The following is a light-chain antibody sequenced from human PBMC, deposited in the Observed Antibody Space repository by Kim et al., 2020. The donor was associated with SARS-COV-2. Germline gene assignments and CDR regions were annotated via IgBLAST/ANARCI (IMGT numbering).Light chain of an antibody. Sequence: FGPTVRITGHKDSLRCFEASWYQQKPGQPPVLVIYVKNHRPSGIPDRFSGSTSANTASLTTPGAQAEDDADYFCNSRDSSGNHPWVFGGGTKVTVL. CDR3: NSRDSSGNHPWV. J-gene: IGLJ3*02. CDR1: SLRCFE. V-gene: IGLV3-19*01. CDR2: VKN.